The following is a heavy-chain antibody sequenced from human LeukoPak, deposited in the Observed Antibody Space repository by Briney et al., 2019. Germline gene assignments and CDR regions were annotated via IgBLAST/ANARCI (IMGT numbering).Heavy chain of an antibody. V-gene: IGHV3-21*01. CDR1: GFTFSSHS. D-gene: IGHD4-17*01. J-gene: IGHJ3*02. CDR3: AREYGEAFDI. Sequence: GESLRLSCAASGFTFSSHSMNWVRQAPGRGLEWVSSIGGSSSSIYYADSVKGRFTISRDNAKNSLYLQMNSLRAEDTAVYYCAREYGEAFDIWGQGTMVTVSS. CDR2: IGGSSSSI.